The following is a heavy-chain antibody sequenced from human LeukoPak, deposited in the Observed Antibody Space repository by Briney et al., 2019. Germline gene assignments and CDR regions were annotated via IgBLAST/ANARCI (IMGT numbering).Heavy chain of an antibody. CDR3: ATTGSGYEDFDY. CDR1: GGTFSSYA. J-gene: IGHJ4*02. Sequence: ASVKVSCKASGGTFSSYAISWVRQAPGQGLEWMGRIIPIFGIANYAQKFQGRVTITADKSTGTAYMELSSLRSEGTAVYYCATTGSGYEDFDYWGQGTLVTVSS. V-gene: IGHV1-69*04. D-gene: IGHD5-12*01. CDR2: IIPIFGIA.